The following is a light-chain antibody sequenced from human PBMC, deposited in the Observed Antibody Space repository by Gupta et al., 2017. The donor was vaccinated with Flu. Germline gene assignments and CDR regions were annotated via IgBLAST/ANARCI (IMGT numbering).Light chain of an antibody. CDR3: GTWDTSLSVWM. CDR2: DNN. Sequence: QSVLTQPPSVSAAPGQTVTISCSGSSSNIGKNFVSWYQQLPGTAPKLLIYDNNNRLSGIPDRFSGSKSGTSATLGITGLQTGDEADYYCGTWDTSLSVWMCGGGTKLTVL. V-gene: IGLV1-51*01. J-gene: IGLJ3*02. CDR1: SSNIGKNF.